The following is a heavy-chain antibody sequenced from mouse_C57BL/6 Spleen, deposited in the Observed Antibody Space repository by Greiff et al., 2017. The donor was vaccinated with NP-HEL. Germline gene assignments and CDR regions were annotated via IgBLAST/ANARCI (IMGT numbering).Heavy chain of an antibody. CDR2: IWSGGST. Sequence: VKLMESGPGLVQPSQSLSITCTVSGFSLTSYGVHWVRQSPGKGLEWLGVIWSGGSTDYNAAFISRLSINKDNSKSQVFFKMNSLQADDTAIYYCARRLTGTDGFAYWGQGTLVTVSA. D-gene: IGHD4-1*01. CDR3: ARRLTGTDGFAY. J-gene: IGHJ3*01. V-gene: IGHV2-2*01. CDR1: GFSLTSYG.